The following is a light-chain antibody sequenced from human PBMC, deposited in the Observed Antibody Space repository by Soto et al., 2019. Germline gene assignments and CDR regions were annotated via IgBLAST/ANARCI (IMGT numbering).Light chain of an antibody. V-gene: IGKV3-11*01. Sequence: DIVLTQSPATLPLSPCERATLCCRASQSVSSYLAWYQQKTGQAPRLLIYDASNWATGIPDRFSGSGSGTDFTLTISNLEPEDVAVYYCQQRSSWPPITFGQGTRLEIK. CDR2: DAS. CDR3: QQRSSWPPIT. J-gene: IGKJ5*01. CDR1: QSVSSY.